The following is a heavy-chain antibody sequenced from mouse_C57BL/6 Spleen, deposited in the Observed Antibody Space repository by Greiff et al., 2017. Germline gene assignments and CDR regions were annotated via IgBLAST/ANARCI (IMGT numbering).Heavy chain of an antibody. CDR1: GFTFSDYY. CDR3: ARHIYDGYPYAMDY. CDR2: ISNGGGST. Sequence: EVHLVESGGGLVQPGGSLKLSCAASGFTFSDYYMYWVRQTPEKRLEWVAYISNGGGSTYYPDTVKGRFTISRDNAKNTLYLQMSRLKSEDTAMYYCARHIYDGYPYAMDYWGQGTSVTVSS. D-gene: IGHD2-3*01. V-gene: IGHV5-12*01. J-gene: IGHJ4*01.